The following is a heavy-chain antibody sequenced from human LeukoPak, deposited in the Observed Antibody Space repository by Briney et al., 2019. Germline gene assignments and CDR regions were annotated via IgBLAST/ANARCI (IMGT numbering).Heavy chain of an antibody. V-gene: IGHV4-4*07. J-gene: IGHJ3*02. CDR1: GGSISSYY. CDR2: IYTSGST. CDR3: ARGGQQLVEGAFDI. D-gene: IGHD6-6*01. Sequence: SETLSLTCTVSGGSISSYYWSWIQQPAGKGLEWIGRIYTSGSTNYNPSLKSRVTMSVDTSKNQFSLKLSSVTAADTAVYYCARGGQQLVEGAFDIWGQGTMVTVSS.